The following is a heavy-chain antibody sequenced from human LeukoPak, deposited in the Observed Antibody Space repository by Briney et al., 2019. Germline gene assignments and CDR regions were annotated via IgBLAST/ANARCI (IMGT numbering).Heavy chain of an antibody. D-gene: IGHD6-19*01. J-gene: IGHJ4*02. CDR1: GFTFSSYG. CDR3: AKERVLAGLGECYFDY. Sequence: GGSLRLSCATAGFTFSSYGMHWVRQAPGKGLEWVAYIRYDGNNYYYADSVKGRFTISRDNSKNTLYLQMHSLRAEHTAVYYCAKERVLAGLGECYFDYWGQGTLVTVSS. V-gene: IGHV3-30*02. CDR2: IRYDGNNY.